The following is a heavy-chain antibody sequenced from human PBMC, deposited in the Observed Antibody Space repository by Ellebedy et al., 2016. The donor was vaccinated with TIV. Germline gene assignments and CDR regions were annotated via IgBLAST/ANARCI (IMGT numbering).Heavy chain of an antibody. CDR2: ISYDGSKK. V-gene: IGHV3-30*05. J-gene: IGHJ5*02. CDR3: ASLYCSGGSCYSDFVEKWFNP. Sequence: GESLKISCAASGFTFSSYGMHWVRQAPGKGLEWVAVISYDGSKKHYADSVKGRFTISRDNSKNSLYLQMNSLRAEDTALDYCASLYCSGGSCYSDFVEKWFNPWGQGTLVTVSS. D-gene: IGHD2-15*01. CDR1: GFTFSSYG.